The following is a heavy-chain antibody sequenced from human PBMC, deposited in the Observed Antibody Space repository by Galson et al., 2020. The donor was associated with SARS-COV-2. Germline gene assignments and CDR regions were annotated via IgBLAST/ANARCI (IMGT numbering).Heavy chain of an antibody. D-gene: IGHD6-19*01. Sequence: SETLSLTCAVYGGSFSGYYWSWIRQPPGKGLEWIGEINHSGSTNYNPSLKSRVTISVDTSKNQFSLKLSSVTAADTAVYYCARGLYSSGWYGHHYYFDYWGQGTLVTVSS. CDR1: GGSFSGYY. J-gene: IGHJ4*02. CDR2: INHSGST. CDR3: ARGLYSSGWYGHHYYFDY. V-gene: IGHV4-34*01.